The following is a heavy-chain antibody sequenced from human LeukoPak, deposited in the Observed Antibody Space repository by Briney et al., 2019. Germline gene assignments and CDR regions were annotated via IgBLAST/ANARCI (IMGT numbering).Heavy chain of an antibody. J-gene: IGHJ5*02. Sequence: SSETLSLTCTVSDASISSSRYYWGWIRQPPGKGLEWIGSIYYSGSTYYNPSLKSRVTISVDTSKNQFSLKLNSVTAADTAVYYCARGTYGEGNWFDPWGQGTLVTVSS. CDR3: ARGTYGEGNWFDP. CDR1: DASISSSRYY. D-gene: IGHD4-17*01. V-gene: IGHV4-39*07. CDR2: IYYSGST.